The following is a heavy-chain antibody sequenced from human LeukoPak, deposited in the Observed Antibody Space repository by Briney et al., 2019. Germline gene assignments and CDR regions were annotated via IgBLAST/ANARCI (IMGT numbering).Heavy chain of an antibody. V-gene: IGHV3-48*01. J-gene: IGHJ4*02. D-gene: IGHD3-22*01. CDR1: GFTLSTYA. CDR3: ASEWGSDYHFLPTY. Sequence: GGSLRLSCAASGFTLSTYAMNWVRQAPGKGLEWVSYISSSSSTIYYADSVKGRFTISRDNAKDSLYLQMNSLRAEDTAVYYCASEWGSDYHFLPTYWGQGTLVTVSS. CDR2: ISSSSSTI.